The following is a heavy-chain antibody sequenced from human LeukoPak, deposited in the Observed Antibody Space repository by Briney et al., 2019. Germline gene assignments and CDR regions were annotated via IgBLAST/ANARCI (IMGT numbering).Heavy chain of an antibody. D-gene: IGHD7-27*01. V-gene: IGHV4-39*07. CDR3: ARDWAE. Sequence: SETLSLTCTVSGGSISSSRYYWGWIRQPPGKGLEWIGSIYDGGSTYYNPSLKSRVTISVDTSKNQFSLKLNFVTAADTAMYYCARDWAEWGQGTLVTVSS. CDR2: IYDGGST. J-gene: IGHJ4*02. CDR1: GGSISSSRYY.